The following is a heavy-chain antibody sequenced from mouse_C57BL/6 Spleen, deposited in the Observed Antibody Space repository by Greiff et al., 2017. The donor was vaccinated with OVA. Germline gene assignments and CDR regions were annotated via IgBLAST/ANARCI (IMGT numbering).Heavy chain of an antibody. J-gene: IGHJ4*01. D-gene: IGHD2-4*01. CDR1: GFSLSNFGMG. CDR3: ARMGGGLRRDDYAMDY. CDR2: IWWDDDK. Sequence: QVTLKESGPGILQPSQTLSLTCSFSGFSLSNFGMGVGWIRQPSGQGLEWLAHIWWDDDKYYNPALKSRLTISKDTSKNQVFLKIANVYTADTATYYGARMGGGLRRDDYAMDYWGQGTSVTVSS. V-gene: IGHV8-8*01.